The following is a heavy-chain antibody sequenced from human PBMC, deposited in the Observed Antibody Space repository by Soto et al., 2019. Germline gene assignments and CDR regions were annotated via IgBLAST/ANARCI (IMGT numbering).Heavy chain of an antibody. Sequence: SETLYLTRTVSGGFISSGDYYWSLNRQPPGKGLEWIGYIYYSGSTYYNPSLKSRVTISVDTSKNQFSLKLSSVTAADTAVYNCARTEVVTAGFDPWGQGTPVTVSS. D-gene: IGHD3-16*02. CDR1: GGFISSGDYY. V-gene: IGHV4-30-4*01. CDR3: ARTEVVTAGFDP. J-gene: IGHJ5*02. CDR2: IYYSGST.